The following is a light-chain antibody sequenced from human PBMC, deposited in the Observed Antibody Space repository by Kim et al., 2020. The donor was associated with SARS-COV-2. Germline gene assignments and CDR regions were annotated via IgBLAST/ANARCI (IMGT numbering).Light chain of an antibody. J-gene: IGLJ2*01. V-gene: IGLV3-21*04. CDR1: SIGSKS. Sequence: PGRTGRMTCGGTSIGSKSVHGYQQKPGQAPVLVISYDSGRPSGIPGRFSGSNSGNTATVTISRVEAGDEADYYCQVWDSSDDHRVVFGGGTQLTVL. CDR2: YDS. CDR3: QVWDSSDDHRVV.